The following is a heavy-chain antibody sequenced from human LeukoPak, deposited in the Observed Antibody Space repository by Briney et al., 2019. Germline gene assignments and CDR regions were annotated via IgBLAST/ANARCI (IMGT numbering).Heavy chain of an antibody. CDR1: GGTFSSYA. V-gene: IGHV1-69*13. Sequence: SVKVSCKASGGTFSSYAISWVRQAPGQGLEWMGGIIPIFGTANYAQKFQGRVTITADESTSTAYMELSSLRSEDTAVYYCASSGQGYYDSSGYRDYYYYGMDVWGQGTTVIVSS. CDR3: ASSGQGYYDSSGYRDYYYYGMDV. D-gene: IGHD3-22*01. J-gene: IGHJ6*02. CDR2: IIPIFGTA.